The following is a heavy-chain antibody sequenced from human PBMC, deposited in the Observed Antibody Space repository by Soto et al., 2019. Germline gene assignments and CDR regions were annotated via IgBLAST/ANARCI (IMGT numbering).Heavy chain of an antibody. CDR1: GGTFSSYA. CDR3: ARASTLTVHCGSVSCPRMDV. CDR2: ILTIFGTA. J-gene: IGHJ6*02. Sequence: QVQLVQSGAEVKKPGSPVKVSCKASGGTFSSYAISWVRQAPGQGLEWMGGILTIFGTANYARKFQGRVTITADRSTSTAYMELSSLRSEDTAVYYCARASTLTVHCGSVSCPRMDVWGQGTTVTVSS. V-gene: IGHV1-69*06. D-gene: IGHD2-2*01.